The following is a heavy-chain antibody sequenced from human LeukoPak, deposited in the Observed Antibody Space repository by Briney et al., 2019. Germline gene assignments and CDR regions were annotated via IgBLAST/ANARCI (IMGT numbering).Heavy chain of an antibody. CDR1: GGSFSVYY. Sequence: SETLSLTCAVYGGSFSVYYWSWIRQPPGKGLEWIGEINHSGSTNYNPSLKSRVTISVDTSKNQFSLKLSSVTAADTAVYYCASFPQTAIASLRAHDIWGQGTMVTVSS. CDR2: INHSGST. J-gene: IGHJ3*02. CDR3: ASFPQTAIASLRAHDI. D-gene: IGHD2-21*02. V-gene: IGHV4-34*01.